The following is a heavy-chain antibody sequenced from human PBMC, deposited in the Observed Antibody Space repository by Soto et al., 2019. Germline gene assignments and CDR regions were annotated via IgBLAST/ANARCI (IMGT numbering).Heavy chain of an antibody. Sequence: SETLSLTCAISGDSVSSNSAAWNWIRQSPSKGLELLGRTYYRSKWYFDYAVSVKSRITINPDTSKNQFSLQLNSVTPEDTAVYYCALSLDYGDYYYYYMDVWGKGTTVTVSS. V-gene: IGHV6-1*01. CDR2: TYYRSKWYF. D-gene: IGHD4-17*01. CDR1: GDSVSSNSAA. CDR3: ALSLDYGDYYYYYMDV. J-gene: IGHJ6*03.